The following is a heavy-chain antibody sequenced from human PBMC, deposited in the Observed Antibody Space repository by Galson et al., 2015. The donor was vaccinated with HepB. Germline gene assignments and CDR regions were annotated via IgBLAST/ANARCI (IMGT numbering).Heavy chain of an antibody. CDR2: ISGSGGTT. Sequence: SLRLSCAASGFTFSSYAMSWVRQAPGKGLEWVSAISGSGGTTYYADSVKGRFTISRDNSKNTLYLQMNSLRDEDTAVYYCAKRRQWLHNDGFDMWGQGTMVTVSS. CDR3: AKRRQWLHNDGFDM. CDR1: GFTFSSYA. J-gene: IGHJ3*02. D-gene: IGHD6-19*01. V-gene: IGHV3-23*01.